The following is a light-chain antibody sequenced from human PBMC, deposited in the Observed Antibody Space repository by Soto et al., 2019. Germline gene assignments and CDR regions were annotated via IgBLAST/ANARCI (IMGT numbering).Light chain of an antibody. CDR2: AAS. J-gene: IGKJ5*01. CDR1: QSISSW. V-gene: IGKV1-39*01. CDR3: QQSYSTPRT. Sequence: DIEITQSPSTLSASVGDRVSIACRASQSISSWLAWYQQKPGKAPKLLIYAASSLQSGVPSRFSSSGSGTDFTLTISRLQPVEFATYYCQQSYSTPRTVSRGTRLEIK.